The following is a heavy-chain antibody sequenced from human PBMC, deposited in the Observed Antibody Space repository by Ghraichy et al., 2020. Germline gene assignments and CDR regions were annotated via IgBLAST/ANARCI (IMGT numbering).Heavy chain of an antibody. V-gene: IGHV3-21*01. Sequence: GGSLRLSCAASGFTFSSYSMNWVRQAPGKGLEWVSSISSSSSYIYYADSVKGRFTISRDNAKNSLYLQMNSLRADDTAVYYCARDDLLYCSSTSCPKIYYYYGMEVWGQGTTVTVSS. CDR1: GFTFSSYS. J-gene: IGHJ6*02. D-gene: IGHD2-2*01. CDR3: ARDDLLYCSSTSCPKIYYYYGMEV. CDR2: ISSSSSYI.